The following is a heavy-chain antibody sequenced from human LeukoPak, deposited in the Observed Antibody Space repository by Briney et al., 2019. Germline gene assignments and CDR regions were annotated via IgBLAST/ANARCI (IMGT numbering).Heavy chain of an antibody. V-gene: IGHV4-39*01. J-gene: IGHJ4*02. Sequence: PSETLSLTCTVSGGSISSSSYYWGWIRQLPGKGLEWIGSIYYSGSTYYNPSLKSRVTISVDTSKNQFSLKPSSVTAADTAVYYCARLRCSGGSCYFDYWGQGTLVTVSS. CDR3: ARLRCSGGSCYFDY. CDR1: GGSISSSSYY. D-gene: IGHD2-15*01. CDR2: IYYSGST.